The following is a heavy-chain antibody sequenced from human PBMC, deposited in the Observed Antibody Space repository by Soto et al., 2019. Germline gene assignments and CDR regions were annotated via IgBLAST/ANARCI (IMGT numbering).Heavy chain of an antibody. CDR3: ARVLRGWFDP. CDR2: ISHSGIT. V-gene: IGHV4-4*02. CDR1: GGSITSANW. J-gene: IGHJ5*02. Sequence: SETLSLTCAVSGGSITSANWWTWVRQPPGGGLEWIGEISHSGITSYKASLKSRVTMSVDKTKNDVSLKLTSVTAADTAVYYCARVLRGWFDPWGQGTPVTVSS.